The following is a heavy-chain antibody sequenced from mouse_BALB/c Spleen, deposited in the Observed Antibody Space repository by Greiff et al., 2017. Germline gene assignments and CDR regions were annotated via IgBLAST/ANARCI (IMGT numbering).Heavy chain of an antibody. CDR3: VREGNGYWLYAMDY. CDR1: GFTFNTNA. J-gene: IGHJ4*01. V-gene: IGHV10S3*01. Sequence: TGGGLVQPKGSLKLSCAASGFTFNTNAMNWVRQAPGKGLEWVARIRSKSNNYATYYADSVKDRFTISRDDSQSMLYLQMNNLKTEDTAMYYCVREGNGYWLYAMDYWGQGTSVTVSS. CDR2: IRSKSNNYAT. D-gene: IGHD2-3*01.